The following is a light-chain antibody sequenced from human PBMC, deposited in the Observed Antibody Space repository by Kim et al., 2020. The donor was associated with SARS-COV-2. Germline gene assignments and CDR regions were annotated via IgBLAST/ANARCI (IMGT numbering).Light chain of an antibody. CDR3: MQGTQWPYT. CDR2: SVS. V-gene: IGKV2-30*02. J-gene: IGKJ2*01. CDR1: RRAIHGDGSTY. Sequence: QPASISCRSRRRAIHGDGSTYLNWFHQRPGQSPRRLIYSVSNRDSGVPDRFSGSGSRTDFTLEISRVEAEDVGVYYCMQGTQWPYTFGQGTKLEI.